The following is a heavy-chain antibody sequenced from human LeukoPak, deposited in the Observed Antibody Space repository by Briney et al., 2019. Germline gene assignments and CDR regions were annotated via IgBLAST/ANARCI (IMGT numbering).Heavy chain of an antibody. D-gene: IGHD3-10*01. Sequence: SETLSLTCTVSGGSISSYYWSWIRQPAGKGLEWIGRIYTSGSTNYNPSLKSRVTMSVDTSKNQFSLKLSSVTAADTAMYYCAREVGESSGSYYLGAFDIWGQGTMVTVSS. CDR2: IYTSGST. CDR3: AREVGESSGSYYLGAFDI. J-gene: IGHJ3*02. V-gene: IGHV4-4*07. CDR1: GGSISSYY.